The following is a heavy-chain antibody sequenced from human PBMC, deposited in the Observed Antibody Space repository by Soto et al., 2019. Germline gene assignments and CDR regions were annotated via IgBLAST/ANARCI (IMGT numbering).Heavy chain of an antibody. J-gene: IGHJ5*02. Sequence: GASVKVSCKASGGTFGSDAITWVRQAPGQGLEWVGRIIPIFGTTNYAQNLQGRVTISADKSTLTSYMELHSLTSDDTALYYCARDRTDSGYYTNWLDPWGRGTQVTGLL. V-gene: IGHV1-69*06. CDR2: IIPIFGTT. D-gene: IGHD3-22*01. CDR1: GGTFGSDA. CDR3: ARDRTDSGYYTNWLDP.